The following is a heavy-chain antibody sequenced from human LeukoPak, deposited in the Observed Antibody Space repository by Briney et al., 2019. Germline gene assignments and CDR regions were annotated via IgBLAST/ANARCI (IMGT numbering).Heavy chain of an antibody. J-gene: IGHJ4*02. CDR1: GYTFTSYG. CDR2: ISAYNGNT. CDR3: ARGALGYCSGGSCSDY. V-gene: IGHV1-18*01. Sequence: ASVKVSCKASGYTFTSYGISWVRQAPGQGLEWMGWISAYNGNTNYAQKLQGRVTMTTDTSTSTAYMELRSLRSDDTAVYYCARGALGYCSGGSCSDYWGQGTLVTVSS. D-gene: IGHD2-15*01.